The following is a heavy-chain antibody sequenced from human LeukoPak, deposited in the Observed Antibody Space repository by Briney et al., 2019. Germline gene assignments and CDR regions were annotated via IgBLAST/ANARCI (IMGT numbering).Heavy chain of an antibody. J-gene: IGHJ3*02. CDR3: ARETEEQLGPDAFDI. V-gene: IGHV3-23*01. D-gene: IGHD6-13*01. CDR2: ISDTGGST. CDR1: GFTFSTYA. Sequence: PGGSLRLSCAASGFTFSTYAMSWVRQAPGKGLEWVSAISDTGGSTYYADSVKGRFTISRDISKNTLYLQMNSLRAEDTAVYYCARETEEQLGPDAFDIWGQGTMVTVSS.